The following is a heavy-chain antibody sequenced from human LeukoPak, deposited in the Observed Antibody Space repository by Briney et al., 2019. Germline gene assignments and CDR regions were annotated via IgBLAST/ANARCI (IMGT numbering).Heavy chain of an antibody. V-gene: IGHV3-53*04. CDR1: GFTVSSNY. D-gene: IGHD3-10*01. Sequence: GGSLRLSCAASGFTVSSNYMSWVRQAPGKGLEWVSLIYAGGSTYYADAVKGRFTISSHNSKNTLHLQMNSLRVEGTAVYYCATAGSSELLWDYAMDVWGQGTTVTVSS. CDR3: ATAGSSELLWDYAMDV. CDR2: IYAGGST. J-gene: IGHJ6*02.